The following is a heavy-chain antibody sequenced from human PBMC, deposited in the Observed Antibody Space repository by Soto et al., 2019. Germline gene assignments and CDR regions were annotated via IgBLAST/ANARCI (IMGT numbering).Heavy chain of an antibody. CDR2: IIPILGIA. CDR3: ARDQGPYDSSGYYDY. J-gene: IGHJ4*02. Sequence: QVQLVQSGAEVKKPGSSVKVSCKASGGTFSSYTISWVRQAPGQGLEWMGRIIPILGIANYAQKFQGRVTITADKSTSTAYMELSSLRSEDTAVYYCARDQGPYDSSGYYDYWGQGTLVTVSS. V-gene: IGHV1-69*08. CDR1: GGTFSSYT. D-gene: IGHD3-22*01.